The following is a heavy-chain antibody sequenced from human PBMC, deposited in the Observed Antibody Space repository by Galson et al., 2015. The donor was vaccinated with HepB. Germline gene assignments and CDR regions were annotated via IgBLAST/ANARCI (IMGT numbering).Heavy chain of an antibody. D-gene: IGHD2-15*01. V-gene: IGHV3-21*01. CDR3: AKDTPNPPARGWSYFDV. CDR2: ISTTANHI. J-gene: IGHJ4*02. Sequence: SLRLSCAASGFSFSTYTMNWVRQAPGKGLEWVASISTTANHIYYAGSGQGRFTISRDNAKNSLYLQLSSLRAADTAVYYCAKDTPNPPARGWSYFDVWGQGTLVTVSS. CDR1: GFSFSTYT.